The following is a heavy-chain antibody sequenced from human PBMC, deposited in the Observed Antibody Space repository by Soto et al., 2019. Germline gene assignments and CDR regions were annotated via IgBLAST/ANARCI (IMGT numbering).Heavy chain of an antibody. J-gene: IGHJ3*02. Sequence: SQTLSLTYAISGDSVSSNSAAWNWIRQSPSRGLEWLGRTYYRSKWYNDYAVSVKSRITINPDTSKNQFSLQLNSVTPEDTAVYYCARDWVVTTWLAFDIWGQGTMVTVSS. V-gene: IGHV6-1*01. CDR1: GDSVSSNSAA. CDR3: ARDWVVTTWLAFDI. D-gene: IGHD2-21*02. CDR2: TYYRSKWYN.